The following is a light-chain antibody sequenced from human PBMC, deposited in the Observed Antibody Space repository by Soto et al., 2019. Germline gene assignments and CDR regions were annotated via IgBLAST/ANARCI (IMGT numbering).Light chain of an antibody. CDR1: QTISTY. Sequence: DIQMTQSPSSLSASVGDRVTITCRASQTISTYLNWYQQKPGKAPKLLIHAASSLQSGVPSRFSGSGSGTDFTLTISNLQPEDFATYCCQQSYRAPLTFGPGTKVDIK. V-gene: IGKV1-39*01. CDR2: AAS. CDR3: QQSYRAPLT. J-gene: IGKJ3*01.